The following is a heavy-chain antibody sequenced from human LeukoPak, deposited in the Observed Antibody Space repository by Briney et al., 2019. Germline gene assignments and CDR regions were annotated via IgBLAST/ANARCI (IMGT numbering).Heavy chain of an antibody. Sequence: GRSLRLSCAASGFTLSRYGMHWVRQAPGKGLEWVADIWSDGNNKYYADSVKGRFTISRDNSKNTLYLQMNSLRAEDMAVYYCAKHGPVPGVGYFAFDYWGQGTLVAVSS. J-gene: IGHJ4*02. V-gene: IGHV3-33*06. CDR3: AKHGPVPGVGYFAFDY. D-gene: IGHD1-26*01. CDR2: IWSDGNNK. CDR1: GFTLSRYG.